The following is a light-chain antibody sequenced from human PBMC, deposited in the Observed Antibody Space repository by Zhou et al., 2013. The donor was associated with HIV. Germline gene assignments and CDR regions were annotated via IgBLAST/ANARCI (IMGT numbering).Light chain of an antibody. CDR2: GAS. J-gene: IGKJ1*01. CDR1: QSVSSSY. Sequence: EIVLTQSPGTLSLSPGERATLSCRASQSVSSSYLAWYQQKPGQAPRLLIYGASSRATGIPDRFSGSGSGTDFTLIISRLEPEDFAVYYCQRYGNSHRTWTFGPRGPRWKSN. V-gene: IGKV3-20*01. CDR3: QRYGNSHRTWT.